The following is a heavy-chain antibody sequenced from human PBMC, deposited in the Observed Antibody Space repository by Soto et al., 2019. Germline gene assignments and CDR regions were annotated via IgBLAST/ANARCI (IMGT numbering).Heavy chain of an antibody. D-gene: IGHD6-6*01. CDR2: IYYSGST. CDR1: GGSISIGGYY. J-gene: IGHJ4*02. Sequence: SDTLSLTCTVSGGSISIGGYYWSWIRQHPGKGLEWIGYIYYSGSTYYNPSLKCRVTISVDTSKNQFSLKLSSVTAADTAVYYCAREEQLVLGFDYWGQGTLVTVSS. CDR3: AREEQLVLGFDY. V-gene: IGHV4-31*03.